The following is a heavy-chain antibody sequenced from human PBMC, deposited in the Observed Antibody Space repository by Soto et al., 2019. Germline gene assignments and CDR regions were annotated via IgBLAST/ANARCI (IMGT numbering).Heavy chain of an antibody. V-gene: IGHV4-38-2*02. Sequence: PSATLSLTCSVSGYLISSGYYWGWVRQTPGKGLEWLGSIDYSGKTYKNPSLKSRVSASFDLSQNQFSLNLRSVPAADTAVYFCARDLSSVYDSYYFDYWGQGTLVTVPQ. J-gene: IGHJ4*02. D-gene: IGHD3-22*01. CDR2: IDYSGKT. CDR1: GYLISSGYY. CDR3: ARDLSSVYDSYYFDY.